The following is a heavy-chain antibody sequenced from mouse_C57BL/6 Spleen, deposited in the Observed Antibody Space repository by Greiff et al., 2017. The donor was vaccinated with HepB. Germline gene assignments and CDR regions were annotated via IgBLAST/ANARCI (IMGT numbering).Heavy chain of an antibody. Sequence: EVQLVESGGGLVQPKGSLKLSCAASGFTFNTYAMHWVRQAPGKGLEWVARIRSKSSNYATYYADSVKDRFTNSRDDSQSLLYLQMNNLKTEDTDSYYCVSLCYDYDGYYYAMDYGGQGTSVTVSS. CDR1: GFTFNTYA. J-gene: IGHJ4*01. D-gene: IGHD2-4*01. CDR2: IRSKSSNYAT. CDR3: VSLCYDYDGYYYAMDY. V-gene: IGHV10-3*01.